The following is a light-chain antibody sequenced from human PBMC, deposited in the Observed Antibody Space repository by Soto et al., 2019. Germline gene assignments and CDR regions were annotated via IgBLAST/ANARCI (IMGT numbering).Light chain of an antibody. V-gene: IGKV1-17*01. Sequence: DIQMTQSPSSLSASVGDRVTITCRTSHDIRSDLGWFQQKPGKAPKRLIYAASTLQSGVPSRFSGSRSWTEFTLTISSLQPEDFATYYCLQHNSYPFTFGPGTKVDIK. CDR3: LQHNSYPFT. CDR1: HDIRSD. J-gene: IGKJ3*01. CDR2: AAS.